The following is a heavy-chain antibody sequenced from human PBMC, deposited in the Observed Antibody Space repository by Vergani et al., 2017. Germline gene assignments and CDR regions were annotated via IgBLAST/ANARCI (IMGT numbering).Heavy chain of an antibody. D-gene: IGHD3-10*01. CDR2: IYTSGST. J-gene: IGHJ6*02. CDR3: ARDIVVISYGSGKMGMDV. V-gene: IGHV4-4*07. Sequence: QVQLQESGPGLVKPSETLSLTCTVSGGSISSYYWSWIRQPAGKGLEWIGRIYTSGSTNYNPSRKSRVTMSVDTSKNQFSLKLSSVTAADTAVYYCARDIVVISYGSGKMGMDVWGQGTTVTVSS. CDR1: GGSISSYY.